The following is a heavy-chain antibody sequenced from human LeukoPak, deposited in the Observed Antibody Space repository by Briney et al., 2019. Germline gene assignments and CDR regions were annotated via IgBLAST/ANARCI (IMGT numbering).Heavy chain of an antibody. Sequence: SETLSLTCAVYGGSFSGYYWSWIRQHPGKGLEWIGYIYYSGSTYYNPSLKSRVTISVDTSKNQFSLKLSSVTAADTAVYYCARASGDPGHFDYWGQGTLVTVSS. CDR3: ARASGDPGHFDY. CDR2: IYYSGST. D-gene: IGHD4-17*01. J-gene: IGHJ4*02. CDR1: GGSFSGYY. V-gene: IGHV4-31*11.